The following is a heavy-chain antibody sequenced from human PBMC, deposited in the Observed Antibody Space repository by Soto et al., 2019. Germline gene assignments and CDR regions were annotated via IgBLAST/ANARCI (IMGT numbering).Heavy chain of an antibody. Sequence: SETLSLTCSVSGGSISSYYWSWIRQPPGKGLEWIGYIYYSGSTNYNPSLKSRVTISVDTSKNQFSLKLSSVTAADTAVYYCARVSRVGYNPRPDYFDYWGQGTLVTVS. V-gene: IGHV4-59*01. CDR2: IYYSGST. CDR1: GGSISSYY. D-gene: IGHD5-12*01. J-gene: IGHJ4*02. CDR3: ARVSRVGYNPRPDYFDY.